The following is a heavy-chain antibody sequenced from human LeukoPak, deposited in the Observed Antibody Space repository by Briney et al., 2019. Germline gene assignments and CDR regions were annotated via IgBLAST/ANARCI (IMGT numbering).Heavy chain of an antibody. D-gene: IGHD6-13*01. V-gene: IGHV4-38-2*02. J-gene: IGHJ4*02. CDR2: IYYSGST. CDR3: ARRYSSSWYYFDY. Sequence: SETLSLTCIVSGYSISSGYYWGWIRQPPGKGLEWIGSIYYSGSTYYNPSLKSRVTISVDTSKNQFSLKLSSVTAADTAVYYCARRYSSSWYYFDYWGQGTLVTVSS. CDR1: GYSISSGYY.